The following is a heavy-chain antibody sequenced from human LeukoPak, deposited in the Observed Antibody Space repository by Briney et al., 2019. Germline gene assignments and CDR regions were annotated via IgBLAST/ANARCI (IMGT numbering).Heavy chain of an antibody. Sequence: PSETLSLTCAVYGGSFSGYYWSWLRQPPGKGLEWIGEINHSGSTNYNPSLKSRVTISVDTSKNQFSLKLSSVTAADMAVYYCARAGGVSLGFDYWGQGTLVTVSP. J-gene: IGHJ4*02. CDR3: ARAGGVSLGFDY. D-gene: IGHD2-8*02. V-gene: IGHV4-34*01. CDR1: GGSFSGYY. CDR2: INHSGST.